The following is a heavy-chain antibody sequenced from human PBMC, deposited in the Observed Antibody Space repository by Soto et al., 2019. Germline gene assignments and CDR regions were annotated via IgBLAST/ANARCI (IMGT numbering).Heavy chain of an antibody. CDR2: IYYSGST. D-gene: IGHD6-6*01. J-gene: IGHJ4*02. CDR1: GGSISSGDYY. Sequence: SETLSLTCTVSGGSISSGDYYWSWLRQPPGKGLEWIGYIYYSGSTYYNPSLKSRVTISVDTSKNQFSLKLSSVTAADTAVYYCAREATIAARLDSWSQGTLVTGS. V-gene: IGHV4-30-4*01. CDR3: AREATIAARLDS.